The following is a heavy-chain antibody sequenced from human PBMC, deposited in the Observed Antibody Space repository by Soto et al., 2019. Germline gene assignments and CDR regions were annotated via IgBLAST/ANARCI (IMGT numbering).Heavy chain of an antibody. CDR1: GGSISSYY. CDR3: ASSDRNYYDSSGYLPGPY. CDR2: IYYSGST. J-gene: IGHJ4*02. D-gene: IGHD3-22*01. V-gene: IGHV4-59*08. Sequence: SETLSLTCTVSGGSISSYYWSWIRQPPGKGLEWIGYIYYSGSTNYNPSLKSRVTISVDTSKNQFSLKLSSVTAADTAVYYCASSDRNYYDSSGYLPGPYRGQGTLVTVPQ.